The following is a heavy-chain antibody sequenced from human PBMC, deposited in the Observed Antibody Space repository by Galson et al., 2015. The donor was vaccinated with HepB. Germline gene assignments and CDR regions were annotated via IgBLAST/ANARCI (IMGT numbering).Heavy chain of an antibody. J-gene: IGHJ4*02. CDR2: IYWDDDK. CDR1: GFSLSTSGVG. Sequence: PALVKPTQTLTLTCTFSGFSLSTSGVGVGWIRQPPGKALEWLALIYWDDDKRYSPSLKSRLTITKDTSKNQVVLTMTNMDPVDTATYYCAHKGDYGDSGTFDYWGQGTLVTVSS. D-gene: IGHD4-17*01. CDR3: AHKGDYGDSGTFDY. V-gene: IGHV2-5*02.